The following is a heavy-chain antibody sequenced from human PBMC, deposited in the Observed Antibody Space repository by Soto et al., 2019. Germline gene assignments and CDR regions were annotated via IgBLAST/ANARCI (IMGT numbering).Heavy chain of an antibody. J-gene: IGHJ4*02. CDR2: IDPSGGST. CDR3: ASLIGVDILRDY. D-gene: IGHD3-3*01. V-gene: IGHV1-46*01. CDR1: GYSFTSYF. Sequence: QVQLVQSGAEVKKPGASVKVSCKASGYSFTSYFRHWVRQAPGQGPEWMGIIDPSGGSTSYAPKFQGRVTMTRDTSTSTVYMELRSRRPDDTAVYYCASLIGVDILRDYWGQGTQVTVSS.